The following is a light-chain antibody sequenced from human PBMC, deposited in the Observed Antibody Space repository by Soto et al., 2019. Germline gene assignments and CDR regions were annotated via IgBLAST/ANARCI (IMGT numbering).Light chain of an antibody. J-gene: IGKJ3*01. Sequence: EIVLTQSPGTLSLSPGARATLSCRASQSVSSSYLAWYQQKPGQAPRLLIYGASSRATGIPDRFSGSGSGTDFALTISRLKPDDLAVYYCRQCGSSLLFTCGPAIKADIK. CDR3: RQCGSSLLFT. CDR2: GAS. V-gene: IGKV3-20*01. CDR1: QSVSSSY.